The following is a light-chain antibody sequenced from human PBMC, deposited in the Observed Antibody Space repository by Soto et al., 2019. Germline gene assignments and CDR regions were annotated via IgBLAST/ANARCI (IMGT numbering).Light chain of an antibody. J-gene: IGKJ1*01. CDR2: AAS. V-gene: IGKV1-39*01. CDR3: QQSYSSRWT. CDR1: QSISTY. Sequence: DIQMTQSPSSLSASVGDRVTITCRASQSISTYVNWYQQKAGKAPKILIYAASSLRSGVPSRFSGSGSGTEFTLTISSLQPEDFATYYCQQSYSSRWTLGQGTKVDIK.